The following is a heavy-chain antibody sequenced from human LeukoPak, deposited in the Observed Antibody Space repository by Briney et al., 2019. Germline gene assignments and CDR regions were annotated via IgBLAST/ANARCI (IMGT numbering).Heavy chain of an antibody. CDR1: GFTFSSYA. CDR2: ISGSGGST. Sequence: PGGSLRLSCAASGFTFSSYAMSWVRQAPGKGLEWVSGISGSGGSTYYADSVKGRFTISRDNSKNALYLQMNSLRAEDTAIYYCAKGLSTSCYASIAYWGQGTLVTVSS. CDR3: AKGLSTSCYASIAY. V-gene: IGHV3-23*01. J-gene: IGHJ4*02. D-gene: IGHD2-2*01.